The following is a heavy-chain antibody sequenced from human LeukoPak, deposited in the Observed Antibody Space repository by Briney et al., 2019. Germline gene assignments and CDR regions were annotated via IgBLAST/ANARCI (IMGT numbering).Heavy chain of an antibody. D-gene: IGHD4-17*01. Sequence: PGGSLRLSCAASGFTFSSYEMNWVRQAPGKGLEWVAVIWYDGSNKYYADSVKGRFTISRDNSKNTLYLQMNSLRAEDTAVYYCARDLGGDYGGFDYWGQGTLVTVSS. CDR3: ARDLGGDYGGFDY. J-gene: IGHJ4*02. CDR2: IWYDGSNK. V-gene: IGHV3-33*08. CDR1: GFTFSSYE.